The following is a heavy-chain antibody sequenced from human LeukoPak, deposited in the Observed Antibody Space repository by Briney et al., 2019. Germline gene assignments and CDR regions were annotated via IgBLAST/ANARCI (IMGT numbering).Heavy chain of an antibody. D-gene: IGHD4-17*01. V-gene: IGHV3-7*01. Sequence: GGSLRLSCAASGITFSTYWMNWVRQAPGKGLEWVANINQDGTEKYYVDSVKGRLTISRDNAKNSLFLQMNSLRAEDTAVYYCAKEIWPTVTIPGRTYFDYWGQGTLVTVSS. CDR3: AKEIWPTVTIPGRTYFDY. CDR1: GITFSTYW. CDR2: INQDGTEK. J-gene: IGHJ4*02.